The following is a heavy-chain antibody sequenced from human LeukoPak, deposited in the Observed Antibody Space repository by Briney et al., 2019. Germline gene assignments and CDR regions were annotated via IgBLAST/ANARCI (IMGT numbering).Heavy chain of an antibody. J-gene: IGHJ4*02. D-gene: IGHD3-3*01. CDR3: ARGRQYYDFWSGWEPYYFDY. V-gene: IGHV1-8*03. Sequence: ASVKVSCTASGYTFTSYDINWVRQATGQGLEWMGWMSPNSGNTGYAQKFQGRVTITRNTSISTAYMELSSLRSEDTAVYYCARGRQYYDFWSGWEPYYFDYWGQGTLVTVSS. CDR2: MSPNSGNT. CDR1: GYTFTSYD.